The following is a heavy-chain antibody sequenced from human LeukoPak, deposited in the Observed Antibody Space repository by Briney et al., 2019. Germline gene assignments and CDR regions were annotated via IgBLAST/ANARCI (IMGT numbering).Heavy chain of an antibody. V-gene: IGHV4-31*03. CDR3: ARDRVGHCSDGECFYVMDV. CDR2: IYYSGTT. Sequence: PSQTLSLTCTVSGVSISSGGYYWTWNRQHPGKGLEWIGYIYYSGTTYYNPSLKSRVTISADTSKNQFSLKVSSVTAADTAVYYCARDRVGHCSDGECFYVMDVWGQGTTVTVSS. J-gene: IGHJ6*02. D-gene: IGHD2-8*01. CDR1: GVSISSGGYY.